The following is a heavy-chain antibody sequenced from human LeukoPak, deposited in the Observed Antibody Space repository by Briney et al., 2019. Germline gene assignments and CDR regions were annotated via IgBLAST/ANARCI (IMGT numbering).Heavy chain of an antibody. CDR3: ARDYCSGGRCYSVDY. CDR1: GFTFSSYS. D-gene: IGHD2-15*01. Sequence: GGSLRLSCAASGFTFSSYSLNWVRQAPGKGLEWVSYITSSSSSIYYADSVKGRFTISRDNAKNSLYMQMNSLRAEDTAMYYCARDYCSGGRCYSVDYWGQGTLATVSS. CDR2: ITSSSSSI. J-gene: IGHJ4*02. V-gene: IGHV3-48*04.